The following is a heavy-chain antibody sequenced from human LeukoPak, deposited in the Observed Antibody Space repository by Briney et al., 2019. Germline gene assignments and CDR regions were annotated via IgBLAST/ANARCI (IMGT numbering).Heavy chain of an antibody. CDR1: GFTFSSSA. CDR2: ISGSGSGGST. Sequence: GGSLRLSCAASGFTFSSSAMSWVRQAPGKGLEWVSNISGSGSGGSTYYADSVKGRFTISRDNSKNTLYLQMNSLRAEDTAVYYCARGELDGYTYYFDYWGQGTLVTVSS. V-gene: IGHV3-23*01. CDR3: ARGELDGYTYYFDY. J-gene: IGHJ4*02. D-gene: IGHD5-24*01.